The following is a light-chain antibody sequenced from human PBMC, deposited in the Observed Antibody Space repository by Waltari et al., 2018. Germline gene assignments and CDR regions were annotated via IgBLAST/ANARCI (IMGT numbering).Light chain of an antibody. CDR3: CSYPTSSSYI. CDR1: SSDVGGYYY. J-gene: IGLJ1*01. Sequence: QSAPTQPPPVSGSPGRSATTSRTGPSSDVGGYYYVPSYQPHPGKATILMFYGVSNRPSGVSDRFSGSKSGNTASLTISGLQAEDEADYYCCSYPTSSSYIFGAGTRLTVL. CDR2: GVS. V-gene: IGLV2-14*01.